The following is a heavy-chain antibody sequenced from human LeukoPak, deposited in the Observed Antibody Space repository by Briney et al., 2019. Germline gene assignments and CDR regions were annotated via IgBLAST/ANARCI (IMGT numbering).Heavy chain of an antibody. CDR3: ARSELGWFDP. CDR2: IYYRWST. D-gene: IGHD2/OR15-2a*01. Sequence: SETLSLTCPVSGGSISSYYWSWLRQPPGKGLEWIGHIYYRWSTNYNPSLKSRVTISVDTSKNQFSLKLSSVTAADTAVYYCARSELGWFDPWGQGTLVTVSS. V-gene: IGHV4-59*08. CDR1: GGSISSYY. J-gene: IGHJ5*02.